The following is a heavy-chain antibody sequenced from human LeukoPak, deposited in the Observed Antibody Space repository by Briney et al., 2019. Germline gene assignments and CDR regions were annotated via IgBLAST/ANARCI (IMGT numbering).Heavy chain of an antibody. D-gene: IGHD6-13*01. V-gene: IGHV3-23*01. J-gene: IGHJ4*02. CDR3: AKDAAGPEY. CDR1: GFTFSSYA. CDR2: ISGSGGDT. Sequence: GGSLRLSCAASGFTFSSYAMSWVRQAPGKGLECVSAISGSGGDTKYVDSVKGRFTISRDNSKNTLFLQMNSLRVEDTAIYYCAKDAAGPEYWGQGTRVTVSS.